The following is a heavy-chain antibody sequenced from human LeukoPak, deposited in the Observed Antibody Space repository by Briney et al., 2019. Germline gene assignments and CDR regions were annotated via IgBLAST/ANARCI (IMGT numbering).Heavy chain of an antibody. CDR1: GFILSNYA. J-gene: IGHJ4*02. V-gene: IGHV3-23*01. Sequence: GGSLRLSCAASGFILSNYAMNWVRQAPGKGLEWVSVISGSDGSTYYADSVKGRFTISRDNSKNTLDLQMNSLRAEDTAVYYCAKSKVVAATMGRFDYWGQGTLVTVSS. D-gene: IGHD2-15*01. CDR3: AKSKVVAATMGRFDY. CDR2: ISGSDGST.